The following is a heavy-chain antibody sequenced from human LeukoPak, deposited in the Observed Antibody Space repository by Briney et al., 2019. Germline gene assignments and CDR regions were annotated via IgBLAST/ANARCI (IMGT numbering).Heavy chain of an antibody. Sequence: GGSLRLSCSASGFTFKNFYMSWVRQSPGKVLEWLSYINSTSGNIYYGDSSEGRFTTSRDNGKKSLYLQMNSLRAEDTAVYYCARALGIDWGAFDIWGQGTMVTVSS. J-gene: IGHJ3*02. V-gene: IGHV3-48*01. CDR1: GFTFKNFY. CDR2: INSTSGNI. CDR3: ARALGIDWGAFDI. D-gene: IGHD2-2*03.